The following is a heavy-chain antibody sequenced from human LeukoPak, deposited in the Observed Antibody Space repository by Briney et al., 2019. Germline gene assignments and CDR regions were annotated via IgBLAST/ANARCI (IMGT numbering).Heavy chain of an antibody. V-gene: IGHV4-34*01. Sequence: PSETLSLTCAVYGGSFSGYYWSWIRQPPGKGLEWIGEINDSGSTNYNPSLKSRVTISVDTSKNQFSLKLSSVTAADTAVYYCARGGHYYGSGSYRKNWFDPWGQGTLVTVSS. J-gene: IGHJ5*02. CDR1: GGSFSGYY. CDR2: INDSGST. D-gene: IGHD3-10*01. CDR3: ARGGHYYGSGSYRKNWFDP.